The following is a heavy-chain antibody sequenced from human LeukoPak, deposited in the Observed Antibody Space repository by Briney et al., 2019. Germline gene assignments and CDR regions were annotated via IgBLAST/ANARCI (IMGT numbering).Heavy chain of an antibody. CDR3: ARDLYGDYYFDY. D-gene: IGHD4-17*01. CDR1: GFTFSDYY. Sequence: KSGGSLRLSCAASGFTFSDYYMSWIRQASGKGLEWVSYISSSGSTIYYADSVKGRFTISRDNAKNSLYLQMNRLRAEDTAVYYCARDLYGDYYFDYWGQGTLVTVSS. V-gene: IGHV3-11*04. J-gene: IGHJ4*02. CDR2: ISSSGSTI.